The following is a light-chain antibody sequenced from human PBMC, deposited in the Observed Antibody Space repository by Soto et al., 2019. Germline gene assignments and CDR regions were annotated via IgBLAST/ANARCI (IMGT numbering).Light chain of an antibody. CDR1: QAVSTY. V-gene: IGKV1-9*01. J-gene: IGKJ5*01. CDR3: QQLNDDXIT. CDR2: AVS. Sequence: DIQLTQSPSFLSTSVGQRVTITCRASQAVSTYLAWYQQRPGKAPKVLIFAVSTLQSGVPSRFSGSGSGTEFTLTINNVQPDDSATYYCQQLNDDXITFGSGTRM.